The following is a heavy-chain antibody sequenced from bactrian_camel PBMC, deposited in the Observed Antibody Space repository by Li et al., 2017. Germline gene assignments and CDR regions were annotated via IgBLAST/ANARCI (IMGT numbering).Heavy chain of an antibody. CDR2: ITSGGGNT. CDR1: GVSFSSRW. CDR3: ARSFSMLDNY. J-gene: IGHJ4*01. Sequence: HVQLVESGGGLVQPRGSLRLSCVASGVSFSSRWMSWVRQAPGKGLEWVSTITSGGGNTYYADSVKERFTISRDNAKNTLYLQLNSLKTEDTAMYYCARSFSMLDNYWGQGTQVTVS. V-gene: IGHV3S1*01. D-gene: IGHD1*01.